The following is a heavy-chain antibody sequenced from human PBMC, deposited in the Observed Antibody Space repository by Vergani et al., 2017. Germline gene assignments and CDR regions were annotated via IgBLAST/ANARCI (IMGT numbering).Heavy chain of an antibody. V-gene: IGHV3-33*01. Sequence: QVQLVESEGGVVQPGRSLTLSCVASGSTFSSHGMHWVRQAPGKGLEWVAVIWYDGSNKYYGDSVKGRFTISRDNSKNTLYLQMNSLRVEDTAVYYCARWGNEKRLDSWGQGTLVTVSS. CDR3: ARWGNEKRLDS. CDR1: GSTFSSHG. CDR2: IWYDGSNK. D-gene: IGHD1-1*01. J-gene: IGHJ5*01.